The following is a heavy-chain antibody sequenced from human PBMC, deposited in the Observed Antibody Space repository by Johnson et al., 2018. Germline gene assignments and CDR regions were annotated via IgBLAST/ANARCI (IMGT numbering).Heavy chain of an antibody. CDR2: ITWDGGVT. J-gene: IGHJ1*01. CDR3: GKEGGGVKEPSFQH. D-gene: IGHD4-23*01. V-gene: IGHV3-43*01. Sequence: VQLVQSGGVVGEPGGSLRLSCAASGFTFDYYTMHWVRQTPGKGLEWVSFITWDGGVTHYAAFVKGRFSISRDNSRKSLSLQMNSLKTEDTAVYYCGKEGGGVKEPSFQHWGQGTLVIVSS. CDR1: GFTFDYYT.